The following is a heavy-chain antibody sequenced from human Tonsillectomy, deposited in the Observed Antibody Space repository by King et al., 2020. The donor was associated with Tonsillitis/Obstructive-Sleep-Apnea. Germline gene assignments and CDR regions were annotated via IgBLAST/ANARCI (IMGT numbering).Heavy chain of an antibody. D-gene: IGHD4-17*01. CDR2: ISWNSGSI. CDR3: AKDITRDPTVTTR. CDR1: GFTFDDYA. J-gene: IGHJ4*02. Sequence: VQLVESGGGLVQPGRSLRLSCAASGFTFDDYAMHWVRQAPGKGLEWVSGISWNSGSIGYADSVKGRFTISRDNAKNSLYLQMNSLRAEDTALYYCAKDITRDPTVTTRWGQGTLVTVSS. V-gene: IGHV3-9*01.